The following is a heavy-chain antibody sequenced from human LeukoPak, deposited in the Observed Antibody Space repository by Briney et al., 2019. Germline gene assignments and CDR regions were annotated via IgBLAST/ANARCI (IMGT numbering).Heavy chain of an antibody. V-gene: IGHV3-74*01. J-gene: IGHJ6*02. Sequence: GSLRLSCAASGFTFSRYWMHWVRQAPGKGLVWVSRINTDGRTITYADSVKGRFTISRDNAKNTLYLQMNSLRAEDTAVYYCARGYSSSWYDGYGMDVWGQGTTVTVSS. CDR3: ARGYSSSWYDGYGMDV. CDR1: GFTFSRYW. CDR2: INTDGRTI. D-gene: IGHD6-13*01.